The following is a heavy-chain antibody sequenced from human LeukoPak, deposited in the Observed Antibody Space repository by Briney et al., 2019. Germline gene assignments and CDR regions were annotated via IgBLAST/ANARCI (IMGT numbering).Heavy chain of an antibody. J-gene: IGHJ4*02. V-gene: IGHV3-23*01. CDR2: ISSSGGST. CDR1: GFTFNYYA. CDR3: AKIQGYYSDY. D-gene: IGHD5-18*01. Sequence: GGSLRLSCAASGFTFNYYAMSWVRQAPGKGLEWVSAISSSGGSTYYADSVKGRFTTSRDNSKNTLYLQMNSLRAEDTAVYYCAKIQGYYSDYWGQGTLVTVSS.